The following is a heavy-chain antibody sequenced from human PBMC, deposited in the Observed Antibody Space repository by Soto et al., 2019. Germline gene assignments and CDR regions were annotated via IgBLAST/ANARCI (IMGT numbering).Heavy chain of an antibody. CDR3: ARLGTSYDSRSSYFDY. CDR2: IYHSGST. CDR1: GGSISSGGYS. J-gene: IGHJ4*02. Sequence: PSETLSLTCAVSGGSISSGGYSWSWIRQPPGKGLEWIGYIYHSGSTYYNPSLKGRVTISVDRSKNQFSLKLSSVTAADTAVYYCARLGTSYDSRSSYFDYWGQGTLVTVSS. V-gene: IGHV4-30-2*01. D-gene: IGHD3-22*01.